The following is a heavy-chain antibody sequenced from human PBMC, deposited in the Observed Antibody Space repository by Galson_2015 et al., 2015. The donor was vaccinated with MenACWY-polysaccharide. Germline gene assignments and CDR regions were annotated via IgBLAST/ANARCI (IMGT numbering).Heavy chain of an antibody. CDR1: GDSVSSHSAA. CDR2: TYYTSERYN. V-gene: IGHV6-1*01. J-gene: IGHJ2*01. CDR3: ARAPALGRWYFDL. Sequence: CAISGDSVSSHSAAWHWIRQSPSRGLEWLGRTYYTSERYNDYAVSVNSRIIINPDTSRNQFSLQLNSVTPEDTALYYCARAPALGRWYFDLSGRGPLVTVSS. D-gene: IGHD1-1*01.